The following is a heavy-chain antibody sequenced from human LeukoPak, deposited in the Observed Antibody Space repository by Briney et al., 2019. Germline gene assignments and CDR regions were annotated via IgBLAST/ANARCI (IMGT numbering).Heavy chain of an antibody. Sequence: SVKVSCKASGGTFSSYAISWVRQAPGQGLEWMGRIIPIFGTANYAQKFQGRVTVTTDESTSTAYMELSSLRSEDTAVYYCARHPIVPKRYYYDSSGYYYHYYYMDVWGKGTTVTVSS. CDR2: IIPIFGTA. CDR3: ARHPIVPKRYYYDSSGYYYHYYYMDV. J-gene: IGHJ6*03. V-gene: IGHV1-69*05. D-gene: IGHD3-22*01. CDR1: GGTFSSYA.